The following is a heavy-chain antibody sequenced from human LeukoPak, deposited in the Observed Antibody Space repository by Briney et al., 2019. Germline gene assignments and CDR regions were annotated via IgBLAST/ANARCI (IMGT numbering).Heavy chain of an antibody. CDR2: ISGSGGST. D-gene: IGHD3-3*01. CDR3: AKDLVYYDFWTPMDV. J-gene: IGHJ6*02. V-gene: IGHV3-23*01. CDR1: GFTFRSYA. Sequence: PGGSLRLSCAASGFTFRSYAMNWVRQAPGKGLEWVSTISGSGGSTYYADSVKGRFTISRDNSKNTLYLQMNSLRAEDTAVYYCAKDLVYYDFWTPMDVWGQGTTVTVSS.